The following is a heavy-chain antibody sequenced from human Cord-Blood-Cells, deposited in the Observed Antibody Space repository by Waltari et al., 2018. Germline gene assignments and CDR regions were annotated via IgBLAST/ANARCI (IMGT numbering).Heavy chain of an antibody. Sequence: QLQLQESGPGLVKPSETLSLTCTVSGGSISSSSYYWGWIRQPPGQGLECIGSIYYSRSTHYNPSLKSRVTISVVTSKNQFSLKLSAVTAADTAVYYCATAGPPYKNHIVATISDAFDIWGQGTMVTVSS. V-gene: IGHV4-39*01. CDR3: ATAGPPYKNHIVATISDAFDI. CDR1: GGSISSSSYY. J-gene: IGHJ3*02. CDR2: IYYSRST. D-gene: IGHD5-12*01.